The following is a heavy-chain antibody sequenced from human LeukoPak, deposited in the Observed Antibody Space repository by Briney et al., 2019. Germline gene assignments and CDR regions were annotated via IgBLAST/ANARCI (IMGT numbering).Heavy chain of an antibody. CDR2: ITGSGGST. D-gene: IGHD2-2*01. V-gene: IGHV3-23*01. J-gene: IGHJ4*02. CDR3: ARARSEVPAELDY. CDR1: GFTFSSYA. Sequence: GGSLRFSCAASGFTFSSYAMSWVRQAPGKGLEWVSAITGSGGSTYYADSVKGRFTISRDNSKNTLYLQMASLRVEDTAVYYCARARSEVPAELDYWGQGTLVTVSS.